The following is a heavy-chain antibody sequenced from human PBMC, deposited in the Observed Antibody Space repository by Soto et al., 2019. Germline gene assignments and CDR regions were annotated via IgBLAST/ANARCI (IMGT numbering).Heavy chain of an antibody. Sequence: QVQLQESGPGLVKPSQTLSLTCTVSGGSISSGENFWNWIRQSPGKGLEWIGYIHHSGSTYYNPSLKRRLTISVDTSKNQLSLKLNSVTAADTAVYYCARDTGTYPYYFDYWGQGTLVTVSS. CDR2: IHHSGST. J-gene: IGHJ4*02. CDR1: GGSISSGENF. V-gene: IGHV4-30-4*01. CDR3: ARDTGTYPYYFDY. D-gene: IGHD1-26*01.